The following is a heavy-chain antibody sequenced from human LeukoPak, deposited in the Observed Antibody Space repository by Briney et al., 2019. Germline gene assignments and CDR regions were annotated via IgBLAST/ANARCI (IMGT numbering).Heavy chain of an antibody. CDR1: GFTFSGSA. CDR2: IRSKANSYAT. V-gene: IGHV3-73*01. J-gene: IGHJ4*02. D-gene: IGHD3-10*01. CDR3: TRPPGSGSYS. Sequence: GGSLRLSCAASGFTFSGSAMHWARQASGKGLEWVGRIRSKANSYATAYAASVKGRFTISRDDSKNTAYLQMNSLKTEDTAVYYCTRPPGSGSYSWGQGTLVTVSS.